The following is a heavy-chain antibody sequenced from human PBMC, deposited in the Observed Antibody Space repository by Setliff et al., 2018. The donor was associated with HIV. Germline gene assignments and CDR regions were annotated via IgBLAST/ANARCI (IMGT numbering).Heavy chain of an antibody. J-gene: IGHJ4*02. CDR3: TRELAVPGTSFFDY. Sequence: PGGSLRLSCTDSGFTFGDYAMTWVRQAPGKGLEWVGFIRGTRGKAYGGTTEYATSVKGRFTISRDDSKSIAYLEMNSLKTEDTAVYYCTRELAVPGTSFFDYWGQGTLVTVSS. CDR1: GFTFGDYA. CDR2: IRGTRGKAYGGTT. D-gene: IGHD6-19*01. V-gene: IGHV3-49*04.